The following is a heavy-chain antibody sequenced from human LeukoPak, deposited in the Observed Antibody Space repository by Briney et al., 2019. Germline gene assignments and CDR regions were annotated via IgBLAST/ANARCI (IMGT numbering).Heavy chain of an antibody. CDR3: ARNNTDTAMVGGDY. Sequence: PSETLSLTCTVSGGSISSSSYYWGWVRQPPGKGLEWIGSIYYSGSTYYNPSLKSRVTISVDTSKNQFSLKLSSVTAADPAVYYCARNNTDTAMVGGDYWGQGTLVTVSS. CDR2: IYYSGST. V-gene: IGHV4-39*07. D-gene: IGHD5-18*01. J-gene: IGHJ4*02. CDR1: GGSISSSSYY.